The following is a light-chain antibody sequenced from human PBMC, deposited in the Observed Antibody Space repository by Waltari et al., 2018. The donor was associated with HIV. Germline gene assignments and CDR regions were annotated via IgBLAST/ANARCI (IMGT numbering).Light chain of an antibody. V-gene: IGLV2-8*01. J-gene: IGLJ1*01. CDR1: SSDVGGYNY. CDR3: SSYAGSNNYV. Sequence: QSALTQPPSASGSPGQSVTISCPGNSSDVGGYNYVSWYQQHPGKAPKLMIYEVSKRPSGVPDRFFGSKSGNTASLTVSGLQAEDEADYYCSSYAGSNNYVFGTGTKVTVL. CDR2: EVS.